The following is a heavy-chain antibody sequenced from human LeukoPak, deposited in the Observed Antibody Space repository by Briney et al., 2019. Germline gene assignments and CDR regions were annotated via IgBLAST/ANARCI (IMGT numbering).Heavy chain of an antibody. CDR3: ARAEQLWLLGG. V-gene: IGHV3-48*03. D-gene: IGHD5-18*01. Sequence: GGSLRLSCAASGFTFSSYEMNWVRQAPGKGLEWVSYISSSGSTIYYADSVKGRFTISRDSAKNSLYLQMNSLRAEDTAVYYCARAEQLWLLGGWGQGTLVTVSS. CDR2: ISSSGSTI. J-gene: IGHJ4*02. CDR1: GFTFSSYE.